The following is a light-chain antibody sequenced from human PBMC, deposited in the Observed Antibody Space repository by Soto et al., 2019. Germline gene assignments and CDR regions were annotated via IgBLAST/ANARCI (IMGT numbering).Light chain of an antibody. CDR2: HAT. Sequence: EIILTQSPATLSLSPGERATLPCRASQSVDRSLGWYQEKPGQAPRLLVYHATHRATGIPGRFSGSGSGTDFTLNNDSVEADDFAVYYCQHYKNWPPITFGQGTRLEIK. V-gene: IGKV3-11*01. CDR1: QSVDRS. CDR3: QHYKNWPPIT. J-gene: IGKJ5*01.